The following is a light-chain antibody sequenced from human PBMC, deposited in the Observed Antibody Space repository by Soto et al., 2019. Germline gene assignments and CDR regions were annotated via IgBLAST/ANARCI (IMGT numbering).Light chain of an antibody. Sequence: QSALTQPASVSGTPGQSITISCTGTSSDVGAYNYVSWYQQHPGKAPKLLIFDVSYRPSRVSSRFSGSKSGNTASLTISGLQAEDEADYYCSSYTSSSTVVFGGGTKLTVL. V-gene: IGLV2-14*03. CDR3: SSYTSSSTVV. J-gene: IGLJ2*01. CDR2: DVS. CDR1: SSDVGAYNY.